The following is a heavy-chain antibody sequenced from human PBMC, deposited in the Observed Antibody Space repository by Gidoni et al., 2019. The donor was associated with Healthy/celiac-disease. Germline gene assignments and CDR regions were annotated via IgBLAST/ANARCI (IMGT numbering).Heavy chain of an antibody. CDR2: IYYSGST. J-gene: IGHJ4*02. CDR1: GGSISSSSYY. D-gene: IGHD2-15*01. CDR3: AGIGYCSGGSCQTDY. V-gene: IGHV4-39*01. Sequence: QLQLQESGPGLVTPSETLSLTCTVSGGSISSSSYYWGWIRQPPGKGLEWSVSIYYSGSTYYNPSLKSRVTISVDTSKNQFSLKLSSVTAADTAVYYCAGIGYCSGGSCQTDYWGQGTLVTVSS.